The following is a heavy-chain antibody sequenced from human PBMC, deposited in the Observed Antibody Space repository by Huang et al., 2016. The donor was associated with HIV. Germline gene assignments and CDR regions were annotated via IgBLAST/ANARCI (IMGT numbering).Heavy chain of an antibody. CDR1: GYTFSSHA. CDR2: INGGNGDK. CDR3: ARDPLDIRRHFDF. J-gene: IGHJ4*02. D-gene: IGHD3-3*01. Sequence: QVQLVQSGAEVKKPGTSVKVSCKTSGYTFSSHALHWLRQAPGQRPEWMGWINGGNGDKKYSKKCQGRVTITSDTSANIGYMELNRLLSEDTAVYYCARDPLDIRRHFDFWGQGSLVTVSS. V-gene: IGHV1-3*01.